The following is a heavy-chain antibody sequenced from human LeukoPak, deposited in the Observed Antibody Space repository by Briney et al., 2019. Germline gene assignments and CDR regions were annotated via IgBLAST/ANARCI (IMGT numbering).Heavy chain of an antibody. J-gene: IGHJ3*02. CDR3: ARPWSGDYAFDI. CDR2: IYDSGST. CDR1: GGSISSGDYY. V-gene: IGHV4-30-4*01. D-gene: IGHD4-17*01. Sequence: SETLSLTCTVSGGSISSGDYYWSWIRQPPGKGLEWIGYIYDSGSTKYNPSLKSRVTISVDTSKNQLSLKVSSVTAADTAVYYCARPWSGDYAFDIWGQGTMVTVSS.